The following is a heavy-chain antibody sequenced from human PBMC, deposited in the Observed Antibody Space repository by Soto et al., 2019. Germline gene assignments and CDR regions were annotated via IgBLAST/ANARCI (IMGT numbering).Heavy chain of an antibody. J-gene: IGHJ4*02. CDR2: VNTYNGNP. CDR3: SRDSQYSTAWQRFDS. Sequence: QVQLVQSGVEVKKPGASVKVSCKASGYPFTNYAISWVRQAPGRGLEWMGWVNTYNGNPNYAQIFQGRVTMTTDTSTGTAYMELRSLQSDDSAVYYCSRDSQYSTAWQRFDSWGQGPLVTVSS. D-gene: IGHD6-6*01. CDR1: GYPFTNYA. V-gene: IGHV1-18*01.